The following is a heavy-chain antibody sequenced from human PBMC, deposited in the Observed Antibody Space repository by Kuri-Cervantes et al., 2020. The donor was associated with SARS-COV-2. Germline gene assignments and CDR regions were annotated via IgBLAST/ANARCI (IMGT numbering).Heavy chain of an antibody. V-gene: IGHV3-33*01. J-gene: IGHJ4*02. Sequence: LSLTCAASGFTFSSYGMHWVRQAPGKGLEWVAVIWYDGSNKYYADSVKGRFTISRDNSKNTLYLQMNSLRAEDTAVYYCARVDPPLIDSSGLTGIDYWGQGTLVTVSS. CDR3: ARVDPPLIDSSGLTGIDY. D-gene: IGHD6-19*01. CDR1: GFTFSSYG. CDR2: IWYDGSNK.